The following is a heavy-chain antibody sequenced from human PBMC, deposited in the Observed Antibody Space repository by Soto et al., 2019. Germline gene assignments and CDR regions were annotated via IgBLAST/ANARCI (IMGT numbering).Heavy chain of an antibody. D-gene: IGHD2-15*01. J-gene: IGHJ6*03. CDR2: INSDGSVS. CDR1: GFTFSNYW. Sequence: EVKLVESGGGLVQPGGSLRLPCAASGFTFSNYWMYWVRQAPGKGLVWVSRINSDGSVSSYADSVKGRLTISRDNVKNTLYLQMNSLRAEDTAVYYCARGDCVGGTCYSLAGSFYYYMDVWGKGTTVTVFS. CDR3: ARGDCVGGTCYSLAGSFYYYMDV. V-gene: IGHV3-74*01.